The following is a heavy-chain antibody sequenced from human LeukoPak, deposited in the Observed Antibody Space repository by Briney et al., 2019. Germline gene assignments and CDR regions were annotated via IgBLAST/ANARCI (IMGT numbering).Heavy chain of an antibody. Sequence: SGPALVKPTQTLRLTCTFSGFSLSTSAMGAGWIRLPAGNALEWHARFGWDDDQYFSTSLKTRLTISKDTSKNQVVLTMTNMDPVDTATYYCARTPGHTAMVTQNAFHIWGQGTMVSVSS. CDR3: ARTPGHTAMVTQNAFHI. J-gene: IGHJ3*02. V-gene: IGHV2-70*11. CDR2: FGWDDDQ. CDR1: GFSLSTSAMG. D-gene: IGHD5-18*01.